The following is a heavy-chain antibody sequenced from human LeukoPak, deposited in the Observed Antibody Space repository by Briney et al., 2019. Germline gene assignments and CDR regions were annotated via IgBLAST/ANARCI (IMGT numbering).Heavy chain of an antibody. V-gene: IGHV1-18*01. J-gene: IGHJ5*02. CDR3: ARFSSSGWYAENWFDP. Sequence: GASVKVSCKASGYTFTSYGISWVRQAPGQGLEWMGWISAYNGNTNYAQKLQGRVTMTTDTSTSTAYMELRSLRSDDTAVYYCARFSSSGWYAENWFDPWGQGTLVTVSS. CDR1: GYTFTSYG. CDR2: ISAYNGNT. D-gene: IGHD6-19*01.